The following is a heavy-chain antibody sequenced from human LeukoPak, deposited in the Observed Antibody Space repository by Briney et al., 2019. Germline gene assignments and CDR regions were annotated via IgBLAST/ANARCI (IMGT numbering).Heavy chain of an antibody. CDR2: IYTSGST. D-gene: IGHD5-12*01. J-gene: IGHJ4*02. CDR1: GGSISSGSYY. V-gene: IGHV4-61*02. CDR3: ARDISGPFDY. Sequence: PSETLSLTCTVSGGSISSGSYYWSWIRQPAGKGLEWIGCIYTSGSTNYNPSLKSRVTISVDTSKNQFSLKLSSVTAADTAVYYCARDISGPFDYWGQGTLVTVSS.